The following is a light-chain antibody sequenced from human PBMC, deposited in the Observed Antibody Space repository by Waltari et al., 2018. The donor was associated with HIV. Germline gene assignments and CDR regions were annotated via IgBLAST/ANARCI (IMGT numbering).Light chain of an antibody. Sequence: QSALTQPASVSESPGQSITISCTGPSSDVGAYTFVSWYQQPPGKVPELIICEVSNRPSGISGRFSGSKSGNTASLTISGLRAEDEADYYCSSFTRRNNVIFGGGTKLTVL. J-gene: IGLJ2*01. CDR2: EVS. CDR1: SSDVGAYTF. V-gene: IGLV2-14*01. CDR3: SSFTRRNNVI.